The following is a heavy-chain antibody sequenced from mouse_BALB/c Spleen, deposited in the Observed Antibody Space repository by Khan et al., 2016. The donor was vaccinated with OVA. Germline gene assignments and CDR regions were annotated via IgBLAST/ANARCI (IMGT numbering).Heavy chain of an antibody. Sequence: QVQLKQSGPGLVQPSQSLSITCTVSGFSLTSYGVHWVRQSPGKGLEWLGVIWSGGSTDYNAAFISRLSISKDNSQSQVFFKMNSLQANDTAIYYCARNSRYYGYVYFDYWGQGTTLTVSS. J-gene: IGHJ2*01. D-gene: IGHD1-2*01. CDR3: ARNSRYYGYVYFDY. CDR1: GFSLTSYG. CDR2: IWSGGST. V-gene: IGHV2-2*02.